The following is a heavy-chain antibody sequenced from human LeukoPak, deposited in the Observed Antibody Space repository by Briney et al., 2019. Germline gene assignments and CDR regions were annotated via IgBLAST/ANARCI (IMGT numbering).Heavy chain of an antibody. D-gene: IGHD6-6*01. J-gene: IGHJ4*02. CDR2: MNPNSGNT. V-gene: IGHV1-8*01. Sequence: ASVKVSCKASGYTFTSSDINWVRQATGQGLKWMGWMNPNSGNTGYAQKFQGRVTMTRNTSISTAYMELSSLRSEDTAVYYCARGVGSSSPFDYWGQGTLVTVSS. CDR3: ARGVGSSSPFDY. CDR1: GYTFTSSD.